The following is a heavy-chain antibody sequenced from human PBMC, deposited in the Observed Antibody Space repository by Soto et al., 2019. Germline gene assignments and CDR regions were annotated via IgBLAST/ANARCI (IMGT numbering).Heavy chain of an antibody. Sequence: SETLSLTCTVSGGSISSYYWSWIRQPPGKGLEWIGYIYYSGSTNYNPSLKSRVTISVDTSKNQFSLKLSSVTAADTAVYYCAADRYCSGGSCYNYMDVWGKGTTVTVSS. CDR3: AADRYCSGGSCYNYMDV. D-gene: IGHD2-15*01. CDR2: IYYSGST. CDR1: GGSISSYY. J-gene: IGHJ6*03. V-gene: IGHV4-59*01.